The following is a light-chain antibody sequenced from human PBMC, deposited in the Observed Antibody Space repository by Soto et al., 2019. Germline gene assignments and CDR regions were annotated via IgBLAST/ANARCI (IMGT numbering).Light chain of an antibody. Sequence: DIQMTQSPSSLSASVGDKVIITCRASRDISNYVVWFQQKPGKAPKTLIYSASSLQSGVSSRFSGYGSGTDLTLTISSLEPEDFATYYCQQYMGYPLSFGQGTKLEIK. J-gene: IGKJ2*03. V-gene: IGKV1-16*01. CDR2: SAS. CDR3: QQYMGYPLS. CDR1: RDISNY.